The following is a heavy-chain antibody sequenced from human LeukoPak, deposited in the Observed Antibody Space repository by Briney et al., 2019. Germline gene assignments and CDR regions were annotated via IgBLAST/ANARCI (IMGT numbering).Heavy chain of an antibody. Sequence: ASVKVSCKASGYTFTSYGISWVRQAPGQGLEWMGIINPSGGSTSYAQKFQGRATMTRDTSTSTVYMELSSLRSEDTAVYYCARYNYYDSSGYYVAGYWGQGTLVTLSS. CDR3: ARYNYYDSSGYYVAGY. D-gene: IGHD3-22*01. J-gene: IGHJ4*02. CDR1: GYTFTSYG. V-gene: IGHV1-46*01. CDR2: INPSGGST.